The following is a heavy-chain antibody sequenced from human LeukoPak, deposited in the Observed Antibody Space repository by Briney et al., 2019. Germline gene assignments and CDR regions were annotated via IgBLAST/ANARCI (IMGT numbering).Heavy chain of an antibody. CDR3: AKDDRIALSRGRFDY. Sequence: GGSLRLSCAASGFTFSSYAMAWVRQGPGKGPEWVSTISGSGGSTYYADSVKGRFTISRDNSKNTLYLKMNSLRAEDTAVYYCAKDDRIALSRGRFDYWGQGTLVTVSS. D-gene: IGHD2/OR15-2a*01. J-gene: IGHJ4*02. CDR1: GFTFSSYA. V-gene: IGHV3-23*01. CDR2: ISGSGGST.